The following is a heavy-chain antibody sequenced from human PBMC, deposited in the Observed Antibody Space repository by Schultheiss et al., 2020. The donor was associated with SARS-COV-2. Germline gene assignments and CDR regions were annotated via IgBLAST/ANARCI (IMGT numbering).Heavy chain of an antibody. V-gene: IGHV1-18*01. J-gene: IGHJ4*02. CDR1: GYTFTSYG. CDR2: ISAYNGNT. CDR3: ATDPSGDYYGRLSFDY. D-gene: IGHD1-26*01. Sequence: ASVKVSCKASGYTFTSYGISWVRQAPGQGLEWMGWISAYNGNTNYAQKLQGRVTMTTDTSTSTAYMELRSLRSDDTAVYYCATDPSGDYYGRLSFDYWGQGTLVTVAS.